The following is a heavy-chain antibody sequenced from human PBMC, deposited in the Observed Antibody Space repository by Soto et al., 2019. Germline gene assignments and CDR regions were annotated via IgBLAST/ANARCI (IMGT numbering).Heavy chain of an antibody. Sequence: GGSLRLSCAASGFTFSSYAMSWVRQAPGKGLEWVSAISGSGGSTYYADSVKGRFTISRDNSKNTLYLQMNSLRAEDTAVYYCSKSEITFGGVIPNFDYWGQGTLVTVSS. D-gene: IGHD3-16*02. CDR2: ISGSGGST. J-gene: IGHJ4*02. CDR1: GFTFSSYA. CDR3: SKSEITFGGVIPNFDY. V-gene: IGHV3-23*01.